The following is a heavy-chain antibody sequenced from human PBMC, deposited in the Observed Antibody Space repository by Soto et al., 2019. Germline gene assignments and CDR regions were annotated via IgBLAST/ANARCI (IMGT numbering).Heavy chain of an antibody. V-gene: IGHV4-39*01. CDR2: IYYSGST. CDR1: GGSISSSSYY. Sequence: SETLSLTCTVSGGSISSSSYYWGWIRQPPGKGLEWIGSIYYSGSTYYNPSLKSRVTISVDTSKNQFSLKLSSVTAADTAVYYCARHLAAADVRYYYYYMDVWGKGTTVTVS. CDR3: ARHLAAADVRYYYYYMDV. D-gene: IGHD6-13*01. J-gene: IGHJ6*03.